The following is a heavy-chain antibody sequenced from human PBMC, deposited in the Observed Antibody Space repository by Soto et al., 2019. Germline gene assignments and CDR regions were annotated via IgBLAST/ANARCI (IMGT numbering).Heavy chain of an antibody. CDR1: GYTFASYA. CDR3: ARNLMDYDIVTGYYMAYYFDS. Sequence: ASVKVSCKASGYTFASYAMHWVRQAPGQRLEWMGWINAGNGNTKYSQKFQGRVTITRDTSASTAYMELSSLRSEDTAVYYCARNLMDYDIVTGYYMAYYFDSWG. CDR2: INAGNGNT. D-gene: IGHD3-9*01. J-gene: IGHJ4*01. V-gene: IGHV1-3*01.